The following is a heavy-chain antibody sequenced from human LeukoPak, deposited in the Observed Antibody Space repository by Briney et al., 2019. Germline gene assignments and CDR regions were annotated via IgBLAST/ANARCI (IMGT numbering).Heavy chain of an antibody. Sequence: GGSVRLSCAASGFTFSSYAMSWDRQAPGKGLEWVSAISGSGGSTYYADSVKGRFTNSRDNSKNTLYLQMNSLRAEDTAVYYCAETRWGMVRGLQHFDYGGEASLATVSS. CDR3: AETRWGMVRGLQHFDY. J-gene: IGHJ4*02. V-gene: IGHV3-23*01. D-gene: IGHD3-10*01. CDR2: ISGSGGST. CDR1: GFTFSSYA.